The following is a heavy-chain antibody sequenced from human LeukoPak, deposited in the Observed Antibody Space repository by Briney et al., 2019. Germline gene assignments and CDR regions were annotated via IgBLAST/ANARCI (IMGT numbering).Heavy chain of an antibody. Sequence: VASVKVSCKASGYTFTSYGISWVRQAPGQGLEWMGWISAYNGNTNYAQKLQGRVTMTTDTSTSTAYVELRSLRSDDTAVYYCARDGYSSGWFDYWGQGTLVTVSS. CDR3: ARDGYSSGWFDY. J-gene: IGHJ4*02. V-gene: IGHV1-18*04. CDR2: ISAYNGNT. CDR1: GYTFTSYG. D-gene: IGHD6-19*01.